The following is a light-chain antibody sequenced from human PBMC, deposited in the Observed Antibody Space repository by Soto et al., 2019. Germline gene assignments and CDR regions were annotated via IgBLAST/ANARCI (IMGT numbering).Light chain of an antibody. V-gene: IGKV1-39*01. CDR1: QSISSY. Sequence: DSRLTQSPSSLSASVGDRVTITCRASQSISSYLNWYQHKPGKAPNLLIYAATTLQSGVPSRFSGSGSGTDFTLTISSLQPEDCATYYCQQSYSNPRTFGQGTKVDIK. CDR3: QQSYSNPRT. CDR2: AAT. J-gene: IGKJ1*01.